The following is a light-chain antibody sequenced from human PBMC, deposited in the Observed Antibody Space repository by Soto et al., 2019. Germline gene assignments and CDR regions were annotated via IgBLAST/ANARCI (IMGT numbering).Light chain of an antibody. V-gene: IGLV2-14*01. CDR3: SSYTSSSTRV. CDR1: RSDVGGYNY. J-gene: IGLJ1*01. CDR2: DVS. Sequence: QSALTQPASVSGCPGQSITISCTRTRSDVGGYNYVSWYQQHPGKAPKLMIYDVSNRPSGVSNRFSGSKSGNTASLTISGLQAEDEADYYCSSYTSSSTRVFGTGTKLTDL.